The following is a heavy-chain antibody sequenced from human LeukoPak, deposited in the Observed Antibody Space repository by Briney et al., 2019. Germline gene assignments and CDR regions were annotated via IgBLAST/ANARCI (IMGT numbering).Heavy chain of an antibody. CDR3: VRDGGVSGYDLLDY. CDR1: GFTFSNYW. J-gene: IGHJ4*02. V-gene: IGHV3-7*01. CDR2: INQDGCKE. Sequence: GGSLRLSCAASGFTFSNYWMTWVRQAPGKGLEWVAHINQDGCKEHYMDSPKARFNISRDNAKNSLSLQMNSLRAEDTAVYYCVRDGGVSGYDLLDYWGQGTLVTVSS. D-gene: IGHD5-12*01.